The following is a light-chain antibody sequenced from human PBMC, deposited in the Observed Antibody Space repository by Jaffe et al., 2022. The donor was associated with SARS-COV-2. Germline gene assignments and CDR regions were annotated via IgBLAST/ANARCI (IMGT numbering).Light chain of an antibody. V-gene: IGLV3-21*04. CDR1: NIGSIN. J-gene: IGLJ2*01. CDR2: YDT. Sequence: SYVLTQPPSVSVAPGKTATITCGGDNIGSINVHWHQQRPGQAPVLVIYYDTDRPSGIPERFSGSKSGNTATLTISRVEAEDEADYYCQVWDSNRDHREIFGGGTKLTVL. CDR3: QVWDSNRDHREI.